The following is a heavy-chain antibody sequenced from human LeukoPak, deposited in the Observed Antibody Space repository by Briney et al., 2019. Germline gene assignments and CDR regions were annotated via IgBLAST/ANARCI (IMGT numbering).Heavy chain of an antibody. V-gene: IGHV3-23*01. Sequence: PGGTLRLSCAASGFTFSSYGMSWVRQAPGKGLEWVSAISGSGGSTYYADSVKGRFTISRDNSKNTLYLQMNSLRAEDTAVYYCAKCRAMVWLAPNYYMDVWGKGTTVTVSS. CDR1: GFTFSSYG. D-gene: IGHD5-18*01. CDR3: AKCRAMVWLAPNYYMDV. CDR2: ISGSGGST. J-gene: IGHJ6*03.